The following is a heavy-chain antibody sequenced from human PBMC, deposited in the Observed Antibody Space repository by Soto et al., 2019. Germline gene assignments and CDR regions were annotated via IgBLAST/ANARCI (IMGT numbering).Heavy chain of an antibody. CDR2: IYYSGII. Sequence: SETLSLTCTVSGGSINSRVYYWTWIRQHPGKGLEWIGNIYYSGIIHFNPSLKSRLTMLVDTSENQFSLKLTSVTAADTAVHYCARQSESTGYFYGWFDPWGQGTLVTV. J-gene: IGHJ5*02. CDR3: ARQSESTGYFYGWFDP. V-gene: IGHV4-31*03. D-gene: IGHD3-9*01. CDR1: GGSINSRVYY.